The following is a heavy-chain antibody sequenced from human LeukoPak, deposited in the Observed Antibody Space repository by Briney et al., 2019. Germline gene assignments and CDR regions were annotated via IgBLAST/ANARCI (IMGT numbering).Heavy chain of an antibody. Sequence: SETLSLTCTLSGGSITSDYWSWIRQSPGKGLEWIGYFSYSGSTHYSPSLTSRVAISVDTSKNQFSLKLSSVTAADTAVYYCARDRDSSWYNYYYYGMDVWGQGTTVTVSS. V-gene: IGHV4-59*12. J-gene: IGHJ6*02. D-gene: IGHD6-13*01. CDR1: GGSITSDY. CDR2: FSYSGST. CDR3: ARDRDSSWYNYYYYGMDV.